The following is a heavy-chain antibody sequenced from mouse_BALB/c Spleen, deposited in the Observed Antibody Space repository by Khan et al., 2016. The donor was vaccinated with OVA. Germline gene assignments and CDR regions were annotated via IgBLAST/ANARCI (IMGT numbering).Heavy chain of an antibody. CDR3: AREEALYDFDH. CDR2: IYPGTDNS. D-gene: IGHD2-14*01. J-gene: IGHJ2*01. CDR1: GYTFTSYW. V-gene: IGHV1S132*01. Sequence: VQLQESGAELVRPGASVKLSCKTSGYTFTSYWIHWVKQRSGQGLEWIARIYPGTDNSYYNEKFKDKATLTADKSSSTAYMQLSSLKSEDSDVYFCAREEALYDFDHWGQGTTLTVSS.